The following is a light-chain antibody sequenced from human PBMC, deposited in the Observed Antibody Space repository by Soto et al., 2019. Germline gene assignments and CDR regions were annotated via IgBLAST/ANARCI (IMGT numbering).Light chain of an antibody. CDR2: GAS. Sequence: EIVMTQSPATLSVSPGERATLSCRASQSVSSNLAWYQQKPGQAPRLLIYGASTRATGIPARFSGSGSGTEFTLTISGLQSEDFAVYYCQQWNDWPRWTFGQGTKVEIK. J-gene: IGKJ1*01. CDR3: QQWNDWPRWT. CDR1: QSVSSN. V-gene: IGKV3-15*01.